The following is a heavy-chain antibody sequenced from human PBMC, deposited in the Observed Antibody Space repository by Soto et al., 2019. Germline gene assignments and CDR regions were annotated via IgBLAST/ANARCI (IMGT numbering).Heavy chain of an antibody. J-gene: IGHJ4*02. CDR2: ISAYNGNT. CDR3: ARFLMVYAIFGEHLDY. D-gene: IGHD2-8*01. V-gene: IGHV1-18*01. Sequence: ASVKVSCKASGYTFTSYGISWVRQAPGQGLEWMGWISAYNGNTNYAQKLQGRVTMTTDTSTSTAYMELRSLRSDDTAVYYCARFLMVYAIFGEHLDYWGQGTLVTISS. CDR1: GYTFTSYG.